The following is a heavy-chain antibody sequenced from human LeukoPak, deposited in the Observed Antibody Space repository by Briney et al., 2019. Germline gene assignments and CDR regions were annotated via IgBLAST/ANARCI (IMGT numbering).Heavy chain of an antibody. J-gene: IGHJ3*02. V-gene: IGHV1-24*01. CDR1: GYTLTELS. Sequence: ASVKVSCKVSGYTLTELSMHWVRQAPGKGLEWMGGFDPEDGETIYAQKFQGRVTMTEVTSTDTAYMELSSLRSEDTAVYYCATEAMTGWAFDIWGQGTMVTVSS. D-gene: IGHD1-14*01. CDR3: ATEAMTGWAFDI. CDR2: FDPEDGET.